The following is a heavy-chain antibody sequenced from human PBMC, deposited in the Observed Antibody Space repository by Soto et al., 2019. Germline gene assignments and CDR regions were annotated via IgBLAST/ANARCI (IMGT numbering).Heavy chain of an antibody. Sequence: ASVKVSCKASGYTFTSYDINWVRQATGQGLEWMGWMNPNSGNTGYAQKFQGRVTMTRNTSISTAYMELSSLRSEDTAVYYCARDLGGDVNYSSSTNYYHCYYMDFWGKGTTVTVSS. D-gene: IGHD1-26*01. V-gene: IGHV1-8*01. J-gene: IGHJ6*03. CDR2: MNPNSGNT. CDR1: GYTFTSYD. CDR3: ARDLGGDVNYSSSTNYYHCYYMDF.